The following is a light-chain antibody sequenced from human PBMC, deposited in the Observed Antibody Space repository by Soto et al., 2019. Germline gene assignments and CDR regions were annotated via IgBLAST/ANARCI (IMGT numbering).Light chain of an antibody. J-gene: IGKJ1*01. V-gene: IGKV1-8*01. CDR1: QGISSY. CDR2: AAS. Sequence: AIRMTQSPSSFSASTGDRVTITCRASQGISSYLAWYQQKPGKAPKLLIYAASTFQSGVPSRFSGSGSATDFTFTIRCLQSEDFAAYYCQQYYSYPWTFGQGTKVEIK. CDR3: QQYYSYPWT.